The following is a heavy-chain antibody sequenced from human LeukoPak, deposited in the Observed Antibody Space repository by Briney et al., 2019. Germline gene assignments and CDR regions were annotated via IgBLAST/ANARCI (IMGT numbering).Heavy chain of an antibody. CDR1: GYTFTSYG. CDR3: ARLALYCSSTSCYRSDFDY. CDR2: ISAYNGNT. Sequence: ASVKVSCKASGYTFTSYGISWVRQAPGQGLEWMGWISAYNGNTNYAQKLQGRVTMTTDTSTSTAYMELRSLRSDDTAVYYCARLALYCSSTSCYRSDFDYWGQGTLVTVSS. V-gene: IGHV1-18*01. D-gene: IGHD2-2*01. J-gene: IGHJ4*02.